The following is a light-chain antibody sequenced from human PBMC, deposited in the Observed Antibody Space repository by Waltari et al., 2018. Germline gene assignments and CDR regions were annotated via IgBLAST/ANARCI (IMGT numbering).Light chain of an antibody. V-gene: IGKV3-20*01. J-gene: IGKJ2*01. Sequence: EIALTQSPGTLSLSAGEGATLSCRASQSVSSSYFAWYQQKPGQAPRLLIYGASSRATGIPDRFSGSGSGTDFTLTISRLEPEDFAVYYCQQYGSSPDTFGQGTKLEIK. CDR2: GAS. CDR3: QQYGSSPDT. CDR1: QSVSSSY.